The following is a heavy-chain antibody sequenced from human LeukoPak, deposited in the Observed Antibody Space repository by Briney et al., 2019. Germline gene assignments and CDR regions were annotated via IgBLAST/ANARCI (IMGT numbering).Heavy chain of an antibody. CDR2: IYYSGST. D-gene: IGHD3-22*01. CDR1: GGSISSSSYY. V-gene: IGHV4-39*01. J-gene: IGHJ5*02. Sequence: SETLSLTCTVSGGSISSSSYYWGWIRQPPGKGLEWIGSIYYSGSTYYNPSLKSRVTISVDTSNNQFSLKLSSVTAADTAVYYCARALRIADSSGYYYSSSWFDPWGQGTLVTVSS. CDR3: ARALRIADSSGYYYSSSWFDP.